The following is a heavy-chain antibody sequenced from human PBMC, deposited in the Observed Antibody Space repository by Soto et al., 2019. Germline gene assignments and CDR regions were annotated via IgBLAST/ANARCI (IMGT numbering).Heavy chain of an antibody. V-gene: IGHV3-30*18. J-gene: IGHJ3*02. CDR3: SKGFHYQLLWDAFHI. D-gene: IGHD2-2*01. Sequence: QVQLVESGGGVVQPGRSLRLSCAASGFTFSNYGMHWVRQAPGKGLEWVAVISYDGSNKYYADSVQGRFTISRYNSRNTLYLQMNNLRAEDTAVYYCSKGFHYQLLWDAFHILGQGTMVTVSS. CDR1: GFTFSNYG. CDR2: ISYDGSNK.